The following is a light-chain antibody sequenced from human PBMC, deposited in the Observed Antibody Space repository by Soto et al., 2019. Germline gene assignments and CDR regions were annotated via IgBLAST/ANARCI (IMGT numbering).Light chain of an antibody. Sequence: DIQMTQSPSSLSAFVGDRVTITCRASQTITTYLNWYQQKPGKAPKLLISDASKLQDGVPSRFSGGGSGTDFTLTISSLQPEDCATYYCQQSYTTPLFAFGPGTKLEI. CDR1: QTITTY. CDR2: DAS. J-gene: IGKJ3*01. CDR3: QQSYTTPLFA. V-gene: IGKV1-39*01.